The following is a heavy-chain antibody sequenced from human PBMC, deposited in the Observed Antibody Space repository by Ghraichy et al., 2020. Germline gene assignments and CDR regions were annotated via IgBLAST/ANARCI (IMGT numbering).Heavy chain of an antibody. J-gene: IGHJ4*02. CDR1: VGSISSGGHY. D-gene: IGHD1-1*01. Sequence: SETLSLTCTVSVGSISSGGHYWSWIRQPPGKGLEWIGYVYSSGSIFYNPSLESRVSMSVDISKQQFALKLRSVTAADTAVYFCARAWTLTTSARFDFWGQGILVTVSS. CDR2: VYSSGSI. CDR3: ARAWTLTTSARFDF. V-gene: IGHV4-31*03.